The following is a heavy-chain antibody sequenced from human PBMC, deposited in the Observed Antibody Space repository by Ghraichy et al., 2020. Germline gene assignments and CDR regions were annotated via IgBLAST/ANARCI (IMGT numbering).Heavy chain of an antibody. CDR2: ISGSGGST. V-gene: IGHV3-23*01. Sequence: GGSLRLSCAASGFTFSSYAMSWVRQAPGKGLEWVSAISGSGGSTYYADSVKGRFTISRDNSKNTLYLQMNSLRAEDTAVYYCAKGKIPGSEAYYYYGMDVWGQGTTVTVSS. CDR1: GFTFSSYA. CDR3: AKGKIPGSEAYYYYGMDV. J-gene: IGHJ6*02. D-gene: IGHD2-21*01.